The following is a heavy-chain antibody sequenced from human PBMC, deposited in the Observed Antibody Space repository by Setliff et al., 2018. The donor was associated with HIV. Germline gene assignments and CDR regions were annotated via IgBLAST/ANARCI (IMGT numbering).Heavy chain of an antibody. Sequence: PSETLSLTCTVSGGSISKSNYYWGWIRQPPGKGLEWIGSIFHSGSANYNPSLKSRVTISVDTSKNQFSLRLSSVTAADTAVYYCARHSGSGYYLIDPWGQGTLVTVSS. CDR2: IFHSGSA. D-gene: IGHD3-22*01. V-gene: IGHV4-39*01. J-gene: IGHJ5*02. CDR3: ARHSGSGYYLIDP. CDR1: GGSISKSNYY.